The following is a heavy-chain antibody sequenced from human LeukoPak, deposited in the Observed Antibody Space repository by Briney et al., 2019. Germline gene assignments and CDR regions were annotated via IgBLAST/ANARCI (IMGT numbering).Heavy chain of an antibody. J-gene: IGHJ4*02. CDR2: IYYSGST. D-gene: IGHD3-22*01. V-gene: IGHV4-39*07. CDR1: GGSISSSSYY. CDR3: ARRSNYYDSSSFDY. Sequence: PSETLSLTCTVSGGSISSSSYYWGWIRQPPGKGLEWIGSIYYSGSTYYNPSLKSRVTISVDTSKNQFSLKLSSVTAADTAVYYCARRSNYYDSSSFDYWGQGTLVTVSS.